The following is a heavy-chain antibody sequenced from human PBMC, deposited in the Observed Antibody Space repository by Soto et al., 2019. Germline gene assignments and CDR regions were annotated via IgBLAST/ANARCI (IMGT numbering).Heavy chain of an antibody. CDR1: GYTFTTYG. V-gene: IGHV1-18*01. Sequence: QIHLVQSGAEVKKPGASVKVSCKASGYTFTTYGISWVRQAPGQGLEWMGRISGYSGNTDYAENLQDRVTMTTDTSTSTADMELRSLRSDDTAVYYCARDRPGTTYGYWGQGTLVTVSS. D-gene: IGHD1-1*01. CDR2: ISGYSGNT. J-gene: IGHJ4*02. CDR3: ARDRPGTTYGY.